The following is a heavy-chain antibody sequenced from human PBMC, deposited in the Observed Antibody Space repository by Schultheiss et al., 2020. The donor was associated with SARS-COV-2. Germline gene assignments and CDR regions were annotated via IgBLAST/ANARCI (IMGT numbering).Heavy chain of an antibody. D-gene: IGHD6-6*01. V-gene: IGHV3-11*04. CDR1: GFTFSDYY. CDR2: ISSSGSTI. J-gene: IGHJ5*02. Sequence: GGSLRLSCAASGFTFSDYYMNWVRQAPGKGLEWVSYISSSGSTIYYADSVKGRFTISRDNSKNTLYLQMNSLRAEDTAVYYCARDREAAPGAWFDPWGQGTLVTVSS. CDR3: ARDREAAPGAWFDP.